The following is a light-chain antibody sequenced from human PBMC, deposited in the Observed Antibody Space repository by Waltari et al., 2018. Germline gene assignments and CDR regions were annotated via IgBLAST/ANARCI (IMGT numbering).Light chain of an antibody. Sequence: AIQLTQSPSSLAASVGDRVTITCRASQGISSAVAWYQQKPGKVPNLLIYDASRLERGVPSRFSGSTSGTDFTLTISSLQPEDFASYHCQQSYNTPLTFGGGTRVYIK. CDR2: DAS. CDR3: QQSYNTPLT. V-gene: IGKV1D-13*01. J-gene: IGKJ4*01. CDR1: QGISSA.